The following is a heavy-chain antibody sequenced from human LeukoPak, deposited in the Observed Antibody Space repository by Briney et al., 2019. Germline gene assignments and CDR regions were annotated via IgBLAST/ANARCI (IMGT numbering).Heavy chain of an antibody. V-gene: IGHV4-39*01. CDR1: GGSISSSSYY. CDR3: ARLFEGYYFDY. Sequence: SETLSLTCTVSGGSISSSSYYWGWIRQPPGKGLEWIASIYYSGSTYYNPSLKSRVTISVDTSKNQFSLKLSSVTAADTAVYYCARLFEGYYFDYWGQGTLVTVSS. CDR2: IYYSGST. J-gene: IGHJ4*02.